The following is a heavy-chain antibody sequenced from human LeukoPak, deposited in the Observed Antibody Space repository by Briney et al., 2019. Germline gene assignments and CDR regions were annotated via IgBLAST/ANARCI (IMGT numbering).Heavy chain of an antibody. Sequence: SETLSLTCTVSGGSISSYYWSWIRQPPGKGLEWIGYIYYSGSANYNPSLKSRVTISVDTSKNQFSLKLSSVTAADTAVYYCARLRDGYSELDYWGQGTLVTVSS. CDR3: ARLRDGYSELDY. V-gene: IGHV4-59*08. D-gene: IGHD5-24*01. CDR1: GGSISSYY. CDR2: IYYSGSA. J-gene: IGHJ4*02.